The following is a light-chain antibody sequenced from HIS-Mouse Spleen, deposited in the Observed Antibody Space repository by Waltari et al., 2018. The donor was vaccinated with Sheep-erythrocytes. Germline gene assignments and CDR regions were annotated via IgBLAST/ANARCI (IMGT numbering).Light chain of an antibody. CDR1: KLGDKY. V-gene: IGLV3-1*01. J-gene: IGLJ2*01. CDR2: QDS. CDR3: QAWDSSTAVV. Sequence: SYELTQPPSVSVSPGQTASITCSGDKLGDKYACWYQQKPGQSPVLVIYQDSKRPSGNPERFSGSNSRNTATLTISGTQAMDEADYYCQAWDSSTAVVFGGGTKLTVL.